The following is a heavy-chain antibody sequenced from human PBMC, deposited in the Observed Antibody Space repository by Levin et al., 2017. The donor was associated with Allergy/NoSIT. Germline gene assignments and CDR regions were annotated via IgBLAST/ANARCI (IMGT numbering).Heavy chain of an antibody. J-gene: IGHJ3*02. CDR3: ARDSPRETTGTTRSAFDI. D-gene: IGHD1-1*01. Sequence: GESLKISCAASGFTFSSYSMNWVRQAPGKGLEWVSYISSSSSTIYYADSVKGRFTISRDNAKNSLYLQMNSLRDEDTAVYYCARDSPRETTGTTRSAFDIWGQGTMVTVSS. CDR1: GFTFSSYS. CDR2: ISSSSSTI. V-gene: IGHV3-48*02.